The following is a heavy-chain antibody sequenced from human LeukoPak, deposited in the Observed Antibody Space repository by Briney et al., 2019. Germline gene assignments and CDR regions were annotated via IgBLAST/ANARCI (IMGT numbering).Heavy chain of an antibody. J-gene: IGHJ4*02. Sequence: SETLSLTCTVSGGSISSHYWSWIRQPPGKGLEWIGYIYYSGSTNYNPSLKSRVTISVDTSKNQFSLKLSSVTAADTAVYYCAGSYCSSTSCYMDSDYWGQGTLVTVSS. CDR1: GGSISSHY. CDR2: IYYSGST. V-gene: IGHV4-59*11. D-gene: IGHD2-2*02. CDR3: AGSYCSSTSCYMDSDY.